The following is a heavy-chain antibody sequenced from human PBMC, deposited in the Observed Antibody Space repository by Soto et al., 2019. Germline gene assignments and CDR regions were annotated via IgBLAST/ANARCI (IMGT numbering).Heavy chain of an antibody. Sequence: EVELLQSGGDLVQPGGSLRLSCEVSGFSFGGYAMTWVRQAPGKGLEWVSTISGSGATKYYADSVRGRFTISRDNSKDTLYLQMSSLRAEDTAVYFCAKASKGYTGYDLDFWGPGTPVTVSP. CDR2: ISGSGATK. V-gene: IGHV3-23*01. CDR1: GFSFGGYA. D-gene: IGHD5-12*01. J-gene: IGHJ4*02. CDR3: AKASKGYTGYDLDF.